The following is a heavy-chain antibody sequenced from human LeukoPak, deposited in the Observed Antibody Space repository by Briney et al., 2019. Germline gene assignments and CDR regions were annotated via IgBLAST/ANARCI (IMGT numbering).Heavy chain of an antibody. V-gene: IGHV3-21*01. CDR1: GFTFSNYS. Sequence: PGGSLRLSCAASGFTFSNYSMNWVRQAPGKGLEWVSSISSSSSYIYYADSVKGRFTISRDNAKNSLYLQMNSLRAEDTAVYYCARGPLGSSSEDYWGQGTLVTVSS. J-gene: IGHJ4*02. CDR2: ISSSSSYI. D-gene: IGHD6-6*01. CDR3: ARGPLGSSSEDY.